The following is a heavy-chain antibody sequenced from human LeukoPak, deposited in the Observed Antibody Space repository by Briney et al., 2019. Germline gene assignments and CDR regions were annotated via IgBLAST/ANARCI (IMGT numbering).Heavy chain of an antibody. J-gene: IGHJ4*02. D-gene: IGHD2-15*01. CDR1: GFTFSSYS. Sequence: GGSLRLSCAASGFTFSSYSMNWVRQAPGRGLEWVSSISSSSSYIYYADSVKGRFTISRDNAKNSLYLQMNSLRAEDTAVYYCARAPPYCSGGSCDGYWGQGTLVTVSS. V-gene: IGHV3-21*01. CDR2: ISSSSSYI. CDR3: ARAPPYCSGGSCDGY.